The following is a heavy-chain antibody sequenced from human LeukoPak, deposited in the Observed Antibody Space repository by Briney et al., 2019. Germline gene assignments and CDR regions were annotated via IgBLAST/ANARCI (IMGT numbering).Heavy chain of an antibody. CDR3: GGAGDDDS. J-gene: IGHJ4*02. D-gene: IGHD7-27*01. CDR2: IYYSGGT. Sequence: KPSETLSLTCTVSGGSISSSSYYWTWIRQPPAKGLEWIGFIYYSGGTYCNPSLKSRVTILVDTSKNQFSLKLTSVTAADTAVYYCGGAGDDDSWGQGALVTVSS. V-gene: IGHV4-30-4*01. CDR1: GGSISSSSYY.